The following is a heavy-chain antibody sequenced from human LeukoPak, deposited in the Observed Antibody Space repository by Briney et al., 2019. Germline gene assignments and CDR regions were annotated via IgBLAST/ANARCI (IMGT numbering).Heavy chain of an antibody. CDR1: GFTFNSYA. D-gene: IGHD1-14*01. V-gene: IGHV3-30-3*01. CDR3: ARVTYPGDY. J-gene: IGHJ4*02. Sequence: AGGSLRLSCVASGFTFNSYAMHWVRQAPGKGLGWVAVISYDGSNKYYADSVKGRFTISRDDSKNTLYLQMNSLRTEDTAVYYCARVTYPGDYWGQGTLVTVSS. CDR2: ISYDGSNK.